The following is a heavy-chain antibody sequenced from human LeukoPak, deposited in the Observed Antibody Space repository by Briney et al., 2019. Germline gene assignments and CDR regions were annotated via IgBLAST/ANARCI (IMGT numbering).Heavy chain of an antibody. Sequence: KPSQTLSLTCTVSGGSISSGDYYWSWIRQPPGKGLEWIGYIYYSGSTYYNPSLKSRVTISVDTSKNQFSLKLSSVTAADTAVYYCARVLRGPAAIGNNWFDPWGQGTLVTVSS. V-gene: IGHV4-30-4*08. CDR2: IYYSGST. D-gene: IGHD2-2*02. J-gene: IGHJ5*02. CDR3: ARVLRGPAAIGNNWFDP. CDR1: GGSISSGDYY.